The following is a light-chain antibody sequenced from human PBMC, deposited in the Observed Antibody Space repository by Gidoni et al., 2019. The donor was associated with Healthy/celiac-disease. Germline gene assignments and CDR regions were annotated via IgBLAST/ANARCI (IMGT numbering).Light chain of an antibody. CDR3: QQYNSYPYT. CDR2: KAS. V-gene: IGKV1-5*03. CDR1: QSISSW. Sequence: DIQMTQSPSTLSASVGDRVTITCRASQSISSWLAWYQQKPGKAPKLLIYKASSLESGVPTRFSGSGSGTEFTLTISSLQPDDFATYYCQQYNSYPYTFGQGTKLEIK. J-gene: IGKJ2*01.